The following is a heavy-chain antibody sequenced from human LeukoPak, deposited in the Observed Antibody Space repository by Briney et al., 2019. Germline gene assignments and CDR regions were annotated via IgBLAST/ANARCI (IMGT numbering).Heavy chain of an antibody. J-gene: IGHJ4*02. CDR3: ARGAGNFDY. CDR1: GGSISSYF. V-gene: IGHV4-59*01. CDR2: IYYSGST. Sequence: PSETLSLTCTVSGGSISSYFWSWIRRPPGKGLEWIGYIYYSGSTNYNPSLKSRVTISVDTSKNQFSLRLSSVTAADTAVYYCARGAGNFDYWDQETLVTVSS. D-gene: IGHD6-19*01.